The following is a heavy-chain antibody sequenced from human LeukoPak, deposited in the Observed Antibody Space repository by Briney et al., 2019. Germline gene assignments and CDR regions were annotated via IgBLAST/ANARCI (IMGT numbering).Heavy chain of an antibody. J-gene: IGHJ4*02. D-gene: IGHD6-13*01. CDR3: ARHGRIAAPIDY. CDR2: IYYSGST. CDR1: GGSISSYY. Sequence: SETLSLTCTVSGGSISSYYWSWIRQPPGKGLEWIGYIYYSGSTNYNPSLKSRVTISVDTSKNQFSLKLSSVTAADTAVYYCARHGRIAAPIDYWGQGTLVTVSS. V-gene: IGHV4-59*08.